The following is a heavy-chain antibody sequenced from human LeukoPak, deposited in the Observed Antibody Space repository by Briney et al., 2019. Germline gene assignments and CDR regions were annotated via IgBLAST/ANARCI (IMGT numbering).Heavy chain of an antibody. V-gene: IGHV5-51*01. D-gene: IGHD3-22*01. J-gene: IGHJ4*02. Sequence: GESLKSSFKGSGYSFTTYWIAWVRQMPGKGLEWMGIINPGDSDTRYSPSFQGQVTISADKSISTAYLQWSSLKASDTAMYYCTRRYDRTGYSHYWGQGTLVTVSS. CDR2: INPGDSDT. CDR1: GYSFTTYW. CDR3: TRRYDRTGYSHY.